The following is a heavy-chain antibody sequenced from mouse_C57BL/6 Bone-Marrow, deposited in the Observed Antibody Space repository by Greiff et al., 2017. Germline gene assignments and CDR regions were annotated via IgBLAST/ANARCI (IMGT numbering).Heavy chain of an antibody. J-gene: IGHJ3*01. D-gene: IGHD1-1*01. CDR2: INPNNGGT. V-gene: IGHV1-26*01. Sequence: EVQLQQSGPELVKPGASVKISCKASGYTFTDYYMNWVKQSHGKSLEWIGDINPNNGGTSYNQKFKGKATLTVDKSSSTAYMEPRSLTSEDSAVYYCARAPLITTVVAETPWFAYWGQGTLDTVSA. CDR3: ARAPLITTVVAETPWFAY. CDR1: GYTFTDYY.